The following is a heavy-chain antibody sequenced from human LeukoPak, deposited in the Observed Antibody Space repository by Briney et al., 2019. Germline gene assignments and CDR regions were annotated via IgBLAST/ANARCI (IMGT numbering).Heavy chain of an antibody. CDR3: ARDRCSGGSCYLTQHYYYYYGMDV. J-gene: IGHJ6*02. D-gene: IGHD2-15*01. CDR1: GFTFSSYS. V-gene: IGHV3-21*01. CDR2: ISSSSSDI. Sequence: GGSLRLSCAASGFTFSSYSMNWVRQAPGKGLEWVSSISSSSSDIYYADSVKGRFTISRDNAKNSLYLQMNSLRAEDTAVYYCARDRCSGGSCYLTQHYYYYYGMDVWGQGTTVTVSS.